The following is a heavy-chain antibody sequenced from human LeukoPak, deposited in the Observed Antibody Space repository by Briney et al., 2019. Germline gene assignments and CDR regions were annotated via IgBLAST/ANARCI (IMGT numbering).Heavy chain of an antibody. V-gene: IGHV3-21*06. Sequence: GSLRLSCAASGFTFSSYSMNWVRQAPGKGLEWVSSISSSSSYIYYADSVKGRFTISRDNSKNTLYLEMKSLSSEDTAIYYCARTYTVFGAMDVWGKGTTVTVSA. J-gene: IGHJ6*04. CDR3: ARTYTVFGAMDV. D-gene: IGHD3-3*01. CDR2: ISSSSSYI. CDR1: GFTFSSYS.